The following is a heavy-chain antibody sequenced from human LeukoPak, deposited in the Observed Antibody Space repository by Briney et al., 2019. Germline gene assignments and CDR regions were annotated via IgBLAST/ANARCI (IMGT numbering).Heavy chain of an antibody. CDR2: IYYSGST. Sequence: SETLSPTCTVSGGSISSYYWSWTRQPPGEGLEWIGFIYYSGSTNQNPSLKSRVTMSVDTSKNQFFLRLSSVTAADTAVYYCASSSAVVTHSFDYWGQGSLVTVSS. V-gene: IGHV4-59*08. CDR1: GGSISSYY. J-gene: IGHJ4*02. D-gene: IGHD5-18*01. CDR3: ASSSAVVTHSFDY.